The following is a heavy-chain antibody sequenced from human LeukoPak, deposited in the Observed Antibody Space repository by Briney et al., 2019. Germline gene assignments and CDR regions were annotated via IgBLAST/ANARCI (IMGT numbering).Heavy chain of an antibody. CDR3: AKGVNRASRGWSNDY. J-gene: IGHJ4*02. CDR2: ISTSGGTT. Sequence: PGGSLRLSCVASGFTFSRYAMSWVRQAPGKGLEWVSGISTSGGTTYYADSVKGRFTISRDNSKSTLYLLMSSLRAEDTAIYYCAKGVNRASRGWSNDYWGQGTLVTVSS. D-gene: IGHD6-19*01. CDR1: GFTFSRYA. V-gene: IGHV3-23*01.